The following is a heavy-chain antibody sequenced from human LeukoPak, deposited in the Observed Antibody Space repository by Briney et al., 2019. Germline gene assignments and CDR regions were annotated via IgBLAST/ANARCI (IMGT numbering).Heavy chain of an antibody. V-gene: IGHV3-7*01. CDR2: IKQDESEK. D-gene: IGHD6-13*01. CDR3: ARDPGIPAAGTVGYFDY. J-gene: IGHJ4*02. CDR1: GFTFSSYW. Sequence: GGSLRLSCATSGFTFSSYWMSWVRQAPGKGLEWVANIKQDESEKFYVDSVKGRFTISRDNAKNSLYLQMNSLRAEDTAVYYCARDPGIPAAGTVGYFDYWGQGTLVTVSS.